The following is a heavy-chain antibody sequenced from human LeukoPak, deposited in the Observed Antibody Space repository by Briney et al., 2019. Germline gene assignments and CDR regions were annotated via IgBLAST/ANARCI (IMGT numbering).Heavy chain of an antibody. Sequence: SGTLSLTCAVSGGSISSSNWWSWIRQPPGKGLEWIGEIYHSGSTNYNPSLKSRVTISVDKSKNQFSLKLSSVTAADTAVYYCARGAGEQLWFYFDYWGQGTLVTVSS. CDR3: ARGAGEQLWFYFDY. CDR1: GGSISSSNW. J-gene: IGHJ4*02. V-gene: IGHV4-4*02. D-gene: IGHD5-18*01. CDR2: IYHSGST.